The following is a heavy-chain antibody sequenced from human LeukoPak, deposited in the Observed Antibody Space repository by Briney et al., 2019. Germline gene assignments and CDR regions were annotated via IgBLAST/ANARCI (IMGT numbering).Heavy chain of an antibody. Sequence: GGSLRLSCAASGFTFSSYSMNWVRQAPGKGLVWVSIINTDTRGTYYADSVKGRFTISRDNAKNTLYLQMNSLRAEDSAVYYCARDGSSGWYWVDYWGQGTLVTVSS. D-gene: IGHD6-19*01. CDR2: INTDTRGT. V-gene: IGHV3-74*01. CDR1: GFTFSSYS. CDR3: ARDGSSGWYWVDY. J-gene: IGHJ4*02.